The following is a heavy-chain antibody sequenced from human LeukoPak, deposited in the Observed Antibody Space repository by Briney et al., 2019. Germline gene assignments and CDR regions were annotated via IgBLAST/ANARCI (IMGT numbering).Heavy chain of an antibody. Sequence: GESLKISCKGSGYSFTSYWIGWVRQMPGKGLEWMGIIYPGDSDTRYSPSFRGQVTISADKSISTAYLQWSSLKASDTAMYYCARPVPDSSGWYYFDYWGQGTLVTVSS. CDR3: ARPVPDSSGWYYFDY. V-gene: IGHV5-51*01. CDR1: GYSFTSYW. J-gene: IGHJ4*02. D-gene: IGHD6-19*01. CDR2: IYPGDSDT.